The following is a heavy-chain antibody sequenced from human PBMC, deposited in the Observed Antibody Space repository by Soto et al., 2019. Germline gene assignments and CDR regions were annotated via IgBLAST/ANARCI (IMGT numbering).Heavy chain of an antibody. CDR3: ARGILEVPMDV. J-gene: IGHJ6*02. Sequence: GASVKVSCKASGYTFTSYAMHWVRQAPGQRLEWMGWINAGNGSTKYSQKFQGRVTITRDTSASTAYMELSSLRSEDTAVYYCARGILEVPMDVWGQGTTVTVSS. CDR1: GYTFTSYA. D-gene: IGHD2-15*01. CDR2: INAGNGST. V-gene: IGHV1-3*01.